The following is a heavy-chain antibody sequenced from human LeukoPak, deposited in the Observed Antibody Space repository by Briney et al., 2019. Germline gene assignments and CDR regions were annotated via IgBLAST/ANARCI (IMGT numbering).Heavy chain of an antibody. D-gene: IGHD2-2*01. CDR2: ISGSGGST. V-gene: IGHV3-23*01. J-gene: IGHJ5*02. CDR3: AKLPREYCSSTSCPNWFDT. CDR1: GFTFSNYV. Sequence: GGSLRLSCAASGFTFSNYVMSWVRQAPGKGLEWVSEISGSGGSTHYTDSVKGRFTISRDNSKNTLYLQMNSLRAEDTAVYYCAKLPREYCSSTSCPNWFDTWGQGTLVTVSS.